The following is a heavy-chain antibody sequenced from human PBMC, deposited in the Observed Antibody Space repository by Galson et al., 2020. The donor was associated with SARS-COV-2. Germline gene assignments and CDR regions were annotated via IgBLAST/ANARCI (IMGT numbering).Heavy chain of an antibody. D-gene: IGHD3-16*01. Sequence: GGSLRLSCAASGITFRIYAMSWVRQAPGKGLEWVSTNSGSGANTYYADSVRGRFSISRDNSKNTRYLQMGGLRAEDTAIDYCAKDDSSGIWGGIDSWGQGTLVIVSS. CDR3: AKDDSSGIWGGIDS. CDR2: NSGSGANT. J-gene: IGHJ4*02. CDR1: GITFRIYA. V-gene: IGHV3-23*01.